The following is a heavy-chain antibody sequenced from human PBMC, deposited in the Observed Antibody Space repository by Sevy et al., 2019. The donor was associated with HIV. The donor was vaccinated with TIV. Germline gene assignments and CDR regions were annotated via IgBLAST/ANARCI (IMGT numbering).Heavy chain of an antibody. D-gene: IGHD3-3*01. CDR2: TYYRSKWYN. CDR1: GDSVSSNSAA. CDR3: ARDRTESAHYYFYYGMDV. Sequence: SETLSLTCAISGDSVSSNSAAWNWIRQSPSRGLEWLGRTYYRSKWYNDYAVSVKSRITINPDTSKNQFSLQLNSVTPEDTAVYYCARDRTESAHYYFYYGMDVWGQGTTVTVSS. V-gene: IGHV6-1*01. J-gene: IGHJ6*02.